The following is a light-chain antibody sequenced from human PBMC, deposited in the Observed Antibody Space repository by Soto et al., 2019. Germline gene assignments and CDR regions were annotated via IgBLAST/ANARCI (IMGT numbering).Light chain of an antibody. J-gene: IGKJ1*01. CDR2: DAS. CDR1: QSISNY. CDR3: QQSYTTPPWT. Sequence: DIQMTQSPSSLSASVGDRVTITCRASQSISNYLNWYQQKPGKAPKVLIYDASSLQSGVPSRFSGSGSGTDFTLTISSLQPEDFATYYCQQSYTTPPWTVGQGTKVDIK. V-gene: IGKV1-39*01.